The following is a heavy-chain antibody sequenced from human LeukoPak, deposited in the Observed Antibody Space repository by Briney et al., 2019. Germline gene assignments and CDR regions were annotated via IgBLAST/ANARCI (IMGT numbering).Heavy chain of an antibody. V-gene: IGHV1-2*02. CDR3: ARGYTTGYYNAYDAFDI. CDR1: GYTFTGYY. CDR2: INPNSGGT. D-gene: IGHD3-9*01. J-gene: IGHJ3*02. Sequence: GASVKVSCKASGYTFTGYYMHWVRQAPGQGLEWMGWINPNSGGTNYAQKFQGRVTMTRDTSISTAYMELSRLRSDDTAVYYCARGYTTGYYNAYDAFDIWGQGTMVTVSS.